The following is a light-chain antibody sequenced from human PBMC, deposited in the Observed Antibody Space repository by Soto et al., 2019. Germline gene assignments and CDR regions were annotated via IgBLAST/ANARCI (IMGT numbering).Light chain of an antibody. CDR1: SSNIDSGS. Sequence: QSVLTQPPSASGTPGQRVTISCSGTSSNIDSGSFSWYQKLPGMAPRLLIYGYIQRPSGVPERFSGSKSGTSASLAISGLQSEDEATYYCAGWDDDLNGLVFGGGTKLTVL. J-gene: IGLJ3*02. V-gene: IGLV1-44*01. CDR3: AGWDDDLNGLV. CDR2: GYI.